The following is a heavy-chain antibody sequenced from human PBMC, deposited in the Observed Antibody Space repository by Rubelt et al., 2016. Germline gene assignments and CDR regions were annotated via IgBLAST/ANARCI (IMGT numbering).Heavy chain of an antibody. CDR1: GGSISSYY. V-gene: IGHV4-59*12. CDR2: IYYSGSS. J-gene: IGHJ3*02. D-gene: IGHD3-16*01. Sequence: QVQLQESGPGLVKPSETLSLTCTVSGGSISSYYWSWIRQPPGKGLEWIGYIYYSGSSSYNPSLKSRVTISLDTSNNQFSLRLSSVTAADTALYYCAREEDVGGSGGFDSWGQGTMVTVAA. CDR3: AREEDVGGSGGFDS.